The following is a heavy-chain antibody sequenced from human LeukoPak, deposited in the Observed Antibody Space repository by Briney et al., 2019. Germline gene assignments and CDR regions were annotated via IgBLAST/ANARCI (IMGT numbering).Heavy chain of an antibody. CDR3: ARDGGYSGYEFDP. Sequence: ASVKVSCKASGYTFTGYYMHWVRQAPGQGLKWMGWINPNSGGTNYAQKFQGRVTMTRDTSISTAYMELSRLRSDDTAVYYCARDGGYSGYEFDPWGQGTLVTVSS. CDR1: GYTFTGYY. D-gene: IGHD5-12*01. CDR2: INPNSGGT. V-gene: IGHV1-2*02. J-gene: IGHJ5*02.